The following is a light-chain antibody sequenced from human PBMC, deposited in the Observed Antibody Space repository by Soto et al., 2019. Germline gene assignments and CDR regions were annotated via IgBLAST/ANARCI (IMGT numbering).Light chain of an antibody. V-gene: IGKV3-15*01. Sequence: EIVMTQSPATLSVSPGERATLSCRASQSVSSNLAWYQQKPGQAPRLLIYGASTRVTGIPARFSGSGSGTAFTLTISSLQSEDFSVSYCRQYNYWTPITFGQGTRLEIK. CDR3: RQYNYWTPIT. J-gene: IGKJ5*01. CDR2: GAS. CDR1: QSVSSN.